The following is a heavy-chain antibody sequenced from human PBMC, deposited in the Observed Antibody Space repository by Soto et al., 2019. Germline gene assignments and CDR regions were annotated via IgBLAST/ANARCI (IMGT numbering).Heavy chain of an antibody. CDR3: ARTSDPMTTVTTDWFDP. CDR1: GFTFSSYS. J-gene: IGHJ5*02. V-gene: IGHV3-21*01. D-gene: IGHD4-17*01. CDR2: ISSSSSYI. Sequence: GGSLRLSCAASGFTFSSYSMNWVRQAPGKGLEWVSSISSSSSYIYYADSVKGRFTISRDNAKNSLYLQMNSLRAEDTAVYYCARTSDPMTTVTTDWFDPWGQGTLVTVSS.